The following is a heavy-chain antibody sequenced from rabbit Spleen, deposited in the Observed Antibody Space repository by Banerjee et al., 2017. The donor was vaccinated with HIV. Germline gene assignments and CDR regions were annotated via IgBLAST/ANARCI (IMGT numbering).Heavy chain of an antibody. V-gene: IGHV1S7*01. Sequence: QLMESGGGLVQPGGSLKLSCKASGFTLSSYYMNWVRQAPGKGLEWIGYIDPVFGITYYANWVNGRFSISRENAQNTVFLQMTSLTAADTATYFCARDGAGGSYFALWGQGTLVTVS. CDR2: IDPVFGIT. CDR3: ARDGAGGSYFAL. CDR1: GFTLSSYY. D-gene: IGHD8-1*01. J-gene: IGHJ3*01.